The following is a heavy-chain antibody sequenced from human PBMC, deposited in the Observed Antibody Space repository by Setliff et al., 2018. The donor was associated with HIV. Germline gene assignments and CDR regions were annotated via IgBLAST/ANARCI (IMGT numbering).Heavy chain of an antibody. CDR2: VYYSGST. D-gene: IGHD3-22*01. CDR3: ARNLDTSANYFTPFFDY. CDR1: GDSITSSDSC. Sequence: SETLSLTCTVSGDSITSSDSCWGWIRQPPGKGLEWIGSVYYSGSTYYNPSLKSRVIISLDTSKKQVSLKVTSVTAADTALYYCARNLDTSANYFTPFFDYWGQATLVTAPQ. J-gene: IGHJ4*02. V-gene: IGHV4-39*07.